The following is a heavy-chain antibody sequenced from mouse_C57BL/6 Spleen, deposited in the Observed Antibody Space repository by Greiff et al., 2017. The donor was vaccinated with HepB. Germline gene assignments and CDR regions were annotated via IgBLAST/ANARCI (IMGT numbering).Heavy chain of an antibody. CDR2: INPNNGGT. V-gene: IGHV1-26*01. CDR1: GYTFTDYY. CDR3: ARRVYYSNPYFDV. D-gene: IGHD2-5*01. J-gene: IGHJ1*03. Sequence: EVQLQQSGPELVKPGASVKISCKASGYTFTDYYMNWVKQSHGKSLEWIGDINPNNGGTSYNQKFKGKATLTVDKSSSTAYMELRSLTSEDSAVYYCARRVYYSNPYFDVWGTGTTVTVSS.